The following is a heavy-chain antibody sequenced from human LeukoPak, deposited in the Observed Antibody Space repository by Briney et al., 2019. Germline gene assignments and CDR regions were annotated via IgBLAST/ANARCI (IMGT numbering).Heavy chain of an antibody. CDR2: IRGSGSTI. V-gene: IGHV3-48*03. J-gene: IGHJ4*02. CDR3: ARGGYGILDY. D-gene: IGHD1-14*01. Sequence: GGSLRLSCAASGFTFTSYEINWVRQAPGKGLGWVSYIRGSGSTIYYADSVRGRFTISRDNAKNSLYLQMNSLRAEDTAVYYCARGGYGILDYWGQGTLVTVSS. CDR1: GFTFTSYE.